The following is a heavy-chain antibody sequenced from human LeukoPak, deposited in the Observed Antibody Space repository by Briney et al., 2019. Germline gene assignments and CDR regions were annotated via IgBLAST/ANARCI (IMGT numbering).Heavy chain of an antibody. Sequence: GGSLRLSCAASGFSFSTYAMHWVRQAPGKGLEWVALIWHDASHTFYTDSVKGRFTISRDNSKNTVYLQMNSLGGEDTAVYYCARDGYSYGDSSGYYGYWGQGTLVTVSS. CDR3: ARDGYSYGDSSGYYGY. CDR2: IWHDASHT. V-gene: IGHV3-33*01. D-gene: IGHD3-22*01. J-gene: IGHJ4*02. CDR1: GFSFSTYA.